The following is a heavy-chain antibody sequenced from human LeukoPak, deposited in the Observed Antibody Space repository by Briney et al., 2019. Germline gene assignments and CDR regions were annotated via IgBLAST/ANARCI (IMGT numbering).Heavy chain of an antibody. CDR2: IYYSGST. V-gene: IGHV4-59*13. CDR3: GRYRSAGTEGIGIDY. D-gene: IGHD1-7*01. J-gene: IGHJ4*02. CDR1: GDSISRYY. Sequence: SETLSLTCTVSGDSISRYYWSWIRQPPGKGLEWIGYIYYSGSTNYNPSLKSRVTISVDTSKNQFSLKLTSVTAADTAVYHCGRYRSAGTEGIGIDYWGQGILVTVSS.